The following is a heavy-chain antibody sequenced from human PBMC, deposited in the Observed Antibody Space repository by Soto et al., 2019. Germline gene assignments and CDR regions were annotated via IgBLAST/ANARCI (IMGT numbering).Heavy chain of an antibody. CDR2: IYYSGST. J-gene: IGHJ5*02. CDR3: ARHSVLFSSPNWFDP. CDR1: GGSISSGGYY. Sequence: PSETLSLTCTVSGGSISSGGYYWSWIRQHPGKGLEWIGYIYYSGSTYYNPSLKSRVTISVDTSKNQFSLKLSSVTAADTAVYYCARHSVLFSSPNWFDPWGQGTLVTVSS. V-gene: IGHV4-31*03. D-gene: IGHD6-13*01.